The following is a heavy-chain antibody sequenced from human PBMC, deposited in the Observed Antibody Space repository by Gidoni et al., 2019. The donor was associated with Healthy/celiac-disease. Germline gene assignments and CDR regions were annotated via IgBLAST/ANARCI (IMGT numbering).Heavy chain of an antibody. CDR2: ISSSSSYI. J-gene: IGHJ6*02. CDR1: GFTFSSYS. D-gene: IGHD3-3*01. V-gene: IGHV3-21*01. CDR3: ARGGFWSGDYYYYYGMDV. Sequence: EVQLVESGGGLVKPGGSLRLSCAASGFTFSSYSMNWVRQAPGKGLEWVSSISSSSSYIYYADSVKGRFTISRDNAKNSLYLQMNSLRAEDTAVYYCARGGFWSGDYYYYYGMDVWGQGTTVTVSS.